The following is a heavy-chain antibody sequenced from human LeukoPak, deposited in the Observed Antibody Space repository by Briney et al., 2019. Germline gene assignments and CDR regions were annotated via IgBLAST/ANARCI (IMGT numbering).Heavy chain of an antibody. CDR1: GFTFSNAW. CDR3: TRDLAF. J-gene: IGHJ4*02. Sequence: GGSLRLSCAASGFTFSNAWMAWVRQAPGKGLEWVGRIKSNTDGGTTDHAAPVKGRFTISRDDSKNTLYLHMNSLKIEDTAVYYSTRDLAFWGQGTLSSSLQ. CDR2: IKSNTDGGTT. V-gene: IGHV3-15*01.